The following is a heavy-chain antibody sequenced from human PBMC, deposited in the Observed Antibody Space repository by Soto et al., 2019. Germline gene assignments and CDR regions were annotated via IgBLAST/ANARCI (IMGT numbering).Heavy chain of an antibody. Sequence: QVQLVQSGAEVKKPGSSVKVSYKASGGTFSSYTNNWVRQAPGQGLEWMGMIIPILGIANYAQKFQDRVTITADKSTSTAYMELSSLRSEDTAVYYCARGRGGRGDYWGQGTLVTVSS. CDR1: GGTFSSYT. V-gene: IGHV1-69*02. CDR2: IIPILGIA. D-gene: IGHD2-15*01. CDR3: ARGRGGRGDY. J-gene: IGHJ4*02.